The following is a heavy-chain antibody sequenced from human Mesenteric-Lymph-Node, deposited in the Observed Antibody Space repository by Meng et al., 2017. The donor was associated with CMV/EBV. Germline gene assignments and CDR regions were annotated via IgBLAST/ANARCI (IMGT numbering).Heavy chain of an antibody. CDR2: ISTSSSYI. V-gene: IGHV3-21*01. Sequence: GESLKISCAASGFTFSSYAMSWVRQAPGKGLEWVSFISTSSSYIYYADSVKGRFTISRDNAKKSLFLQMDSLRAEDTAVYYCARIAGTSHYQGMDVWGQGTTVTVSS. CDR1: GFTFSSYA. J-gene: IGHJ6*02. CDR3: ARIAGTSHYQGMDV.